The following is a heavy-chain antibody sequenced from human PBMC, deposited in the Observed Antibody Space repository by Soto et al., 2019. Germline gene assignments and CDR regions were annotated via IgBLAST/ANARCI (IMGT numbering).Heavy chain of an antibody. D-gene: IGHD3-22*01. CDR1: GGSISSYY. CDR3: ARVGVGGGYGAFDI. Sequence: SETLCLTCTVSGGSISSYYWSWIRQPPGKGLEWIGYIYYSGSTNYNPSLKSRVTISVHTSKNQFSLKLSSVTAADTAVYYCARVGVGGGYGAFDIWGQGTMVTVSS. J-gene: IGHJ3*02. CDR2: IYYSGST. V-gene: IGHV4-59*01.